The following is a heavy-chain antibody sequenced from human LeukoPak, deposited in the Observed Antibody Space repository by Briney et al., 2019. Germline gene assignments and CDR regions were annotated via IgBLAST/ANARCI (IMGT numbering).Heavy chain of an antibody. J-gene: IGHJ5*02. V-gene: IGHV1-18*01. D-gene: IGHD5-18*01. CDR2: ISAYNGNT. CDR1: GYTFTSYG. Sequence: GASVKVSCNASGYTFTSYGISWVRQAPGQGLEWMGWISAYNGNTNYAQKLQARVTMTTDTSTSTVYMELSSLRSEDTAVYYCARDGRKGIQLPVYNWFGHWGQGNVVTVSS. CDR3: ARDGRKGIQLPVYNWFGH.